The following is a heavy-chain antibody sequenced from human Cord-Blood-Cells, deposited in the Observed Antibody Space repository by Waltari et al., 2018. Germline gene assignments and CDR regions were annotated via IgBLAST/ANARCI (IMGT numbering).Heavy chain of an antibody. Sequence: QVQLQQWGAGLLKPSETLSLTCAVYGGSFSGYYWSWIRQPPGKGLEWIGEINHSGSTNYNPSLKSRVTISVDASKNQFSLKLSSVTAADTAVYYCARRGAGTSYYYYCMDVWGKGTTVTVSS. D-gene: IGHD2-2*01. CDR2: INHSGST. CDR1: GGSFSGYY. J-gene: IGHJ6*03. V-gene: IGHV4-34*01. CDR3: ARRGAGTSYYYYCMDV.